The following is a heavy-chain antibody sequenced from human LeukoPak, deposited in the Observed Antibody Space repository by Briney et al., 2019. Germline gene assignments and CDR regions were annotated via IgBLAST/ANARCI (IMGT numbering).Heavy chain of an antibody. Sequence: GGSLRLSCAASGFTFSSYAMSWVRQAPGKGLEWVSAISGSGGSTYYADSAKGRLTISRDNSKNTLYLQMNSLRAEDTAVYYCAKGSMSGSYYRYFDYWGQGTLVTVSS. D-gene: IGHD1-26*01. CDR3: AKGSMSGSYYRYFDY. CDR1: GFTFSSYA. V-gene: IGHV3-23*01. J-gene: IGHJ4*02. CDR2: ISGSGGST.